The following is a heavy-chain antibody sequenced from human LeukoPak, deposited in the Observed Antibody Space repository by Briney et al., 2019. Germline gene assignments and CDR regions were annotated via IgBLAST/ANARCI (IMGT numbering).Heavy chain of an antibody. V-gene: IGHV4-34*01. J-gene: IGHJ4*02. CDR1: GGSFSGYY. CDR2: INHSGST. D-gene: IGHD5-18*01. Sequence: SETLSLTCAVYGGSFSGYYWSWIRQPPGKGLEWIGEINHSGSTNYNPSLKSRVTISVDTSKNQFSLKLSSVTAADTAVYYCARGHGAGYNYGHGPINYWGQGTLVTVSS. CDR3: ARGHGAGYNYGHGPINY.